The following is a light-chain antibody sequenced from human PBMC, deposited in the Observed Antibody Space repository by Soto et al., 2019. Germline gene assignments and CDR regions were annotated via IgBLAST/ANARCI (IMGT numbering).Light chain of an antibody. CDR1: QSLSTH. V-gene: IGKV3-15*01. J-gene: IGKJ1*01. CDR3: QQYNDWPRT. Sequence: EIVMTQSPPTLSVSPGERVTLSCTASQSLSTHLAWYQQKPGQAPRLLICGASTRATGVPARFSGSGSGTEFTLTISGLQSEDFAVYYCQQYNDWPRTFGQGTKVEIK. CDR2: GAS.